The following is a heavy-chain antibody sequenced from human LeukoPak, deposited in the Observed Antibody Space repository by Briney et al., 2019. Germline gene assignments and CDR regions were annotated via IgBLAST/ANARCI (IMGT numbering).Heavy chain of an antibody. V-gene: IGHV4-59*01. J-gene: IGHJ4*02. CDR1: GDSIRNNF. D-gene: IGHD2-15*01. CDR2: IHYSGRV. CDR3: ARVQDPRGGPCSRGSCYAYYFDS. Sequence: PSETLSLTCTVSGDSIRNNFWAWIRQPPGKGLEWIGDIHYSGRVNYSPSFKSRLTMSVDTSQNRFSLKLDSVTAADTATYYCARVQDPRGGPCSRGSCYAYYFDSWGQGTLVTVSS.